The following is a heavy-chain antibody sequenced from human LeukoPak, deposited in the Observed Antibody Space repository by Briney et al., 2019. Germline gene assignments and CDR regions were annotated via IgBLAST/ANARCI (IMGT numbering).Heavy chain of an antibody. CDR2: IYSGGST. J-gene: IGHJ3*02. D-gene: IGHD5-24*01. CDR3: ARDCRRDGFYAFDI. CDR1: GFTVSSNY. V-gene: IGHV3-53*01. Sequence: PGGSLRLSCAASGFTVSSNYMSWVRQAPGKGLEWVSVIYSGGSTYYADSVKGRFTISRDNSKNTLYLQMNSLRAEDTAVYYCARDCRRDGFYAFDIWGQGTMVTVSS.